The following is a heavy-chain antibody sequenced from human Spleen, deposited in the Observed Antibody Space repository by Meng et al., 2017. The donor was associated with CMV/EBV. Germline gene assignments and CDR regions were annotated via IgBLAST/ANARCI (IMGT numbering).Heavy chain of an antibody. J-gene: IGHJ3*02. CDR3: ARLFGSTSSSGSDDAFDI. D-gene: IGHD2-2*01. CDR1: GFTFSDYY. Sequence: GESLKISCAASGFTFSDYYMSWIRQAPGKGLEWVSYISSNGCTRSYADSVKGRFTISRDNAKNSLYLQMNSLRAEDTAVYYCARLFGSTSSSGSDDAFDIWGQGTRVTVSS. V-gene: IGHV3-11*01. CDR2: ISSNGCTR.